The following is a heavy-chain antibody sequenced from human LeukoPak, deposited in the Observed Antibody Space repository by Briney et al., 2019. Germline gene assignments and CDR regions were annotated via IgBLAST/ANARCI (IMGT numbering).Heavy chain of an antibody. CDR3: AKDRD. Sequence: GGSLRLSCVPSGFTFSNYAMTWVRQAPGGGLGWVSSISGGGVSTYYADSVKDRFTISRENSKNTLYLQMNSLRAEDTAVNYCAKDRDWGQGALVTVSS. CDR2: ISGGGVST. CDR1: GFTFSNYA. V-gene: IGHV3-23*01. J-gene: IGHJ4*02.